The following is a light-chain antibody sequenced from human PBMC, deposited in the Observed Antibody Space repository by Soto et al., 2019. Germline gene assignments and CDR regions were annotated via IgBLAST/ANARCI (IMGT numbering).Light chain of an antibody. CDR1: NSDIGGYNY. CDR2: DVS. V-gene: IGLV2-11*01. Sequence: QSALTQPRSVSGSPGQSVTIFCTGTNSDIGGYNYVSWYQQHPGKAPKVMIYDVSRRPSGVPDRFSGSKSGNTASLTISGLQAEDEADYYCCSYAGRYNFWVFGGGTKLTVL. J-gene: IGLJ3*02. CDR3: CSYAGRYNFWV.